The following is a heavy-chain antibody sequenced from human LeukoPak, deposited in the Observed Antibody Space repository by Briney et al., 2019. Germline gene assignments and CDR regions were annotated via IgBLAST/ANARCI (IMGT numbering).Heavy chain of an antibody. Sequence: PSETLSLTCAVYGGSFSGYYWSWVRQPPGKGLEWIGEINHSGSTNYNPSLKSRVTISVDTSKNQFSLKLSSVTAADTAVYYCARGRASSGYGNYYYYYYYMDVWGKGTTVTVSS. V-gene: IGHV4-34*01. D-gene: IGHD3-22*01. CDR1: GGSFSGYY. CDR3: ARGRASSGYGNYYYYYYYMDV. CDR2: INHSGST. J-gene: IGHJ6*03.